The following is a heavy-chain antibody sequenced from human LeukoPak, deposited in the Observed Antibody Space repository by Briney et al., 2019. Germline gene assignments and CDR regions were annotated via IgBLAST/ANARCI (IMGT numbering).Heavy chain of an antibody. CDR1: GGSFSGYY. CDR2: INHSGST. J-gene: IGHJ4*02. CDR3: ARRRLGAPFDY. D-gene: IGHD5/OR15-5a*01. V-gene: IGHV4-34*01. Sequence: SETLSLTCAVYGGSFSGYYWSWIRQPPGKGLEWIGEINHSGSTNYNPSLKSRVTISVDTSKNQFSLKLSSVTAADTAVYYCARRRLGAPFDYWGQGTLVTVSS.